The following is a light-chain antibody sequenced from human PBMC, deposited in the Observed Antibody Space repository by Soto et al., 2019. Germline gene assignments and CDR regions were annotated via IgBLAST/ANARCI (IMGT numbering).Light chain of an antibody. CDR2: GAS. V-gene: IGKV3-20*01. J-gene: IGKJ2*01. CDR1: QTVTDKY. CDR3: QQYARSPVT. Sequence: EIVLTQSPGPLSLSPGQRATLFCRASQTVTDKYLAWYQQKSGQAPRLLIHGASARATGIPDRFSGSGSGTDFTLTITRLEPEDFAMYYCQQYARSPVTFGQGTKLE.